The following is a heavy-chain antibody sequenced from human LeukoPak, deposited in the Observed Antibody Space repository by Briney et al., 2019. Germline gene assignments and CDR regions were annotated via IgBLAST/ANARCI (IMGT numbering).Heavy chain of an antibody. CDR1: GFTVSNNY. CDR3: ARRVVVTAGLGGYFDY. Sequence: GGSLRLSCAASGFTVSNNYMTWVRQAPGKGLEWVSVIYIGGSTFYADSVKGRFTISRDNSKNTLYLQMNSLRAEDTAVYYCARRVVVTAGLGGYFDYWGQGTLVTVSS. D-gene: IGHD2-21*02. CDR2: IYIGGST. V-gene: IGHV3-53*01. J-gene: IGHJ4*02.